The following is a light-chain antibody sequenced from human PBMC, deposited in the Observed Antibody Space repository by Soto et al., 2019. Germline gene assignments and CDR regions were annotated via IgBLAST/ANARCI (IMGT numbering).Light chain of an antibody. V-gene: IGKV1-39*01. CDR1: QSVGSL. CDR3: QQRYSLPYT. CDR2: AAS. J-gene: IGKJ2*01. Sequence: DTQMTQSPSSLSASVGDRVTITCRASQSVGSLLNWFQQKPGKAPKLLIYAASTLQSGSPSRFRGSGAGPDFTLIISSLQPDDFATYYCQQRYSLPYTFGQGTKLEI.